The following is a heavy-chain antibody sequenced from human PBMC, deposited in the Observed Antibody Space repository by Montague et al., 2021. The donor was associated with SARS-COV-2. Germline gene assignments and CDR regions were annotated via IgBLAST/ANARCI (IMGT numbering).Heavy chain of an antibody. CDR3: AKDRKDYRTGLTLWGFDC. Sequence: SLRLSCAATGFTFSEYAMNWARQAPGKGLEWVSVFYGGGGGAHYADSVEGRFTISRDDSKSTLYLQMNSLRAEDTAVYYCAKDRKDYRTGLTLWGFDCWGQGTLVTVSS. V-gene: IGHV3-23*03. J-gene: IGHJ4*02. D-gene: IGHD3/OR15-3a*01. CDR1: GFTFSEYA. CDR2: FYGGGGGA.